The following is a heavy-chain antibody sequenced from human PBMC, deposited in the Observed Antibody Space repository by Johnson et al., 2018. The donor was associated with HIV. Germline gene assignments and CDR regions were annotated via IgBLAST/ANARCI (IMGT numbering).Heavy chain of an antibody. CDR3: AKDLVDTAMDDAFDI. J-gene: IGHJ3*02. D-gene: IGHD5-18*01. CDR2: ISYDGSNK. Sequence: QEKLVESGGGVVQPGRSLRLSCAASGFTFSSYGMHWVRQAPGKGLEWVAVISYDGSNKYYADSVKGRFTISRDNSKNTLYLQMNSLRAEDTAVYYCAKDLVDTAMDDAFDIWGQGTMVTVSS. V-gene: IGHV3-30*18. CDR1: GFTFSSYG.